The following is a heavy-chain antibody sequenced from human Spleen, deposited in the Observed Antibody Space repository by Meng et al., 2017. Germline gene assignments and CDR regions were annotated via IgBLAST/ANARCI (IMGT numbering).Heavy chain of an antibody. J-gene: IGHJ3*02. CDR1: GYTFSTYD. Sequence: ASVKVSCKASGYTFSTYDINWLRQAPGQGLEWMGWINPNSGNTGYAQKFQGRVTITRNTSISTAYMELSSLRSEDTAVYYCASSLRYFDAFDIWGQGTMVTVAS. V-gene: IGHV1-8*03. D-gene: IGHD3-9*01. CDR3: ASSLRYFDAFDI. CDR2: INPNSGNT.